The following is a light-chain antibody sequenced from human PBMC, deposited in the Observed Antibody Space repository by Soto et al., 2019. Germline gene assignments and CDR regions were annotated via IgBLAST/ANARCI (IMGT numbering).Light chain of an antibody. CDR2: GAS. CDR1: QSVSSN. V-gene: IGKV3-15*01. CDR3: QQYSTSPPT. Sequence: EIVMTQSPATLSVSPGERATLSCRASQSVSSNLAWYQQKPGQAPRLLIYGASTRATGIPARFSGSGSGTDFTLTISRLEPDDFAVYYCQQYSTSPPTFGQGTKVDIK. J-gene: IGKJ1*01.